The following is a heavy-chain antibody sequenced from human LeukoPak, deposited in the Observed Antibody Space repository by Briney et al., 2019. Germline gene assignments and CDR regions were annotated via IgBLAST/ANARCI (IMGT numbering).Heavy chain of an antibody. D-gene: IGHD6-6*01. CDR3: ARLRGYSSSFVDY. CDR1: GGSFSGYY. Sequence: SETLSLTCAVYGGSFSGYYWSWIRQPPGKGLEWIGEINHSGSTNYNPSLKSRVTISVDTSKNQFSLKLSSVTAAGTAVYYCARLRGYSSSFVDYWGQGTLVTVSS. V-gene: IGHV4-34*01. CDR2: INHSGST. J-gene: IGHJ4*02.